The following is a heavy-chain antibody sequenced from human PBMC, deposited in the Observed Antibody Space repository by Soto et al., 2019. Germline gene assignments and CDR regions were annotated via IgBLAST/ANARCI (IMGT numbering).Heavy chain of an antibody. J-gene: IGHJ3*02. V-gene: IGHV5-51*01. Sequence: PGESLKISCKASGYSFSTYWIGWVRLMPGKGLEWMGLIYPGGSDITYTPSFQGQVTISADRSISTAYLYWSSLKASDTAIYYCAAASNHVDWLSEAFDIWGQGTMVTVSS. D-gene: IGHD3-9*01. CDR2: IYPGGSDI. CDR1: GYSFSTYW. CDR3: AAASNHVDWLSEAFDI.